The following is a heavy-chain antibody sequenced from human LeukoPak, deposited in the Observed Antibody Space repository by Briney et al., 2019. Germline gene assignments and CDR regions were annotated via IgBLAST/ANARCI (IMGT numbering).Heavy chain of an antibody. CDR1: GYTFTSCG. CDR3: ARELGTAAATAFDI. J-gene: IGHJ3*02. D-gene: IGHD6-13*01. CDR2: ISAYNGNT. Sequence: ASVKVSCKASGYTFTSCGISWVRQAPGQGLEWMGWISAYNGNTNYAQKLQGRVTMTTDTPTSTAYMELRSLRSDDTAVYYCARELGTAAATAFDIWGQGTMVTVSS. V-gene: IGHV1-18*01.